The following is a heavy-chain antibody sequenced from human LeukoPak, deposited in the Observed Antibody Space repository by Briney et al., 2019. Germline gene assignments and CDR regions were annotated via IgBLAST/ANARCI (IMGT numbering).Heavy chain of an antibody. D-gene: IGHD6-13*01. J-gene: IGHJ4*02. CDR1: GFTFSSYW. V-gene: IGHV3-74*01. CDR2: INSDGSST. Sequence: HSGGSLRLSCAASGFTFSSYWVHWVRQAPGKGLVWVSRINSDGSSTSYADSVKGRFTISRDNAKNTLYLQMNSLRAEDTAVYYCARTGSSWYFDYWGQGTLVTVSS. CDR3: ARTGSSWYFDY.